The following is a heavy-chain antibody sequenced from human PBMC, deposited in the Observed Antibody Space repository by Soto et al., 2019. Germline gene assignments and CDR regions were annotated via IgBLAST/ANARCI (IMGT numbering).Heavy chain of an antibody. CDR3: PLSRNPRSREDFGYFTY. D-gene: IGHD5-18*01. V-gene: IGHV3-49*03. CDR1: GFTFGDYA. J-gene: IGHJ4*02. CDR2: IRSKAYGGTT. Sequence: HPGGSLRLSCTASGFTFGDYAMSWFRQAPGKGLERVGFIRSKAYGGTTEYAASVKGRFTISRDDSKSIAYLQMNSLKTEDPAVFYFPLSRNPRSREDFGYFTYRGQGPLAPGSS.